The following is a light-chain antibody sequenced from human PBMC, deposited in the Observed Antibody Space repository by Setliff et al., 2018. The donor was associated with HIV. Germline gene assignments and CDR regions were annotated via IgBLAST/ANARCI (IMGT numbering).Light chain of an antibody. V-gene: IGLV2-11*01. CDR1: SSDVDGHDR. CDR3: CSYAGSCYV. J-gene: IGLJ1*01. Sequence: LIQPRSVSGSPGQSVTISCTGTSSDVDGHDRVSWYRQHPGKAPKLMIYDVSERASGVPDRFSGSKSDNTASLTISGLQAEDEADYYCCSYAGSCYVFGTGTKV. CDR2: DVS.